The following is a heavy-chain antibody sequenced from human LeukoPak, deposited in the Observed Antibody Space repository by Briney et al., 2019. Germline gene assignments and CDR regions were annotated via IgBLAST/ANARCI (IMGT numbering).Heavy chain of an antibody. J-gene: IGHJ5*02. CDR3: ARAEQWLTKGGWFDP. CDR1: GGSFSGYY. D-gene: IGHD6-19*01. Sequence: SETLSLTCAVYGGSFSGYYWSWIRQPPGKGLEWIGEINHSGSTNYNPSLKSRVTISVDTSKNQFSLKLSSVTAADTAVYYCARAEQWLTKGGWFDPWGQGTLVTVSS. CDR2: INHSGST. V-gene: IGHV4-34*01.